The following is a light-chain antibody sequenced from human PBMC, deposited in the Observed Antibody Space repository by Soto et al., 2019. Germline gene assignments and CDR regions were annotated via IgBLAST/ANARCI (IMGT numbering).Light chain of an antibody. CDR2: GAS. Sequence: EVVMTQSPATLSVSPGERATLSCRASQSVNANLAWYQQKTGQAPRLIIHGASNSATGIPARFSGSWFGTEFIHSVNSLQSEDFAGYYGQQYNTWSWTFGQGTKVDI. J-gene: IGKJ1*01. CDR3: QQYNTWSWT. CDR1: QSVNAN. V-gene: IGKV3-15*01.